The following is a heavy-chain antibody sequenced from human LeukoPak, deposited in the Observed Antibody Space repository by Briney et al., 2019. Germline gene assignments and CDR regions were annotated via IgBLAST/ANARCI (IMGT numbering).Heavy chain of an antibody. Sequence: SETLSLTCTVSGGSISSYYWSWIRQPPGKGLEYIGYIYFSGSTNYNPSLRSRVTISVDTSKNQFSLKLSSVTAADTAVYYCARDGGKGWLWFDYWGQGTLVTVSS. CDR1: GGSISSYY. CDR3: ARDGGKGWLWFDY. CDR2: IYFSGST. D-gene: IGHD3-9*01. V-gene: IGHV4-59*01. J-gene: IGHJ4*02.